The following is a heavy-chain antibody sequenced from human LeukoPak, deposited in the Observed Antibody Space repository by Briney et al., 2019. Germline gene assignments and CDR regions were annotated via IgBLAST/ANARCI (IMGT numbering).Heavy chain of an antibody. V-gene: IGHV3-33*01. J-gene: IGHJ4*02. Sequence: PGGSLRLSCAASGFTFSSYGMHWVRQAPGKGLEWVAVIWYDGSNKYYADSVKGRFTISRDNSKNTLYLQMNSLRAEDTAVYYCARDPVATITYYFDYWGQGTLVTVSS. D-gene: IGHD5-12*01. CDR1: GFTFSSYG. CDR2: IWYDGSNK. CDR3: ARDPVATITYYFDY.